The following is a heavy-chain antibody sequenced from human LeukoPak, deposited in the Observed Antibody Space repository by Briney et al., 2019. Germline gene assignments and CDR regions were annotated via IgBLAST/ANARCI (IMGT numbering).Heavy chain of an antibody. CDR2: INAANGNT. Sequence: ASVKVSCKASGYIFTKYGMDWVRQAPGQGLEWMGWINAANGNTKYSQKFRGRVTITRDTSASIAYLELIGLRSEDTAVYFCARRGAYSHGDLPAIDYWGQGTLVTVSS. CDR1: GYIFTKYG. J-gene: IGHJ4*02. D-gene: IGHD5-18*01. V-gene: IGHV1-3*01. CDR3: ARRGAYSHGDLPAIDY.